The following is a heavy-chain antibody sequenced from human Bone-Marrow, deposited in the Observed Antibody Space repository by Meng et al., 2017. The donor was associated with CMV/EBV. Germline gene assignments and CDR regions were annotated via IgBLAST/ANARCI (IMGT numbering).Heavy chain of an antibody. D-gene: IGHD1-26*01. V-gene: IGHV1-8*03. CDR3: ARGGATSLGSAFDI. J-gene: IGHJ3*02. Sequence: ASVKVSCKASGYTFTSYGISWVRQAPGQGLEWMGWMNPNSGNTGYAQKFQGRVTITRNTSISTAYMELSSLRSEDTAVYYCARGGATSLGSAFDIWGQGTMVTVSS. CDR2: MNPNSGNT. CDR1: GYTFTSYG.